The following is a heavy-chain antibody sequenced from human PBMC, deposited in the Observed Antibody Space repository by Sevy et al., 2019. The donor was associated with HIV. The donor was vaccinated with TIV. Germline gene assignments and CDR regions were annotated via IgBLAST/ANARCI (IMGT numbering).Heavy chain of an antibody. J-gene: IGHJ3*02. CDR1: GFRFSSYG. CDR3: TKDMVTVGGIIANTRGGFDM. Sequence: GGSLRLSCAASGFRFSSYGMNWVRQAPDKGLEWVAFLPYDGSKEDYADSVKGRFTISRDNSKNTLYLQMSSLRAEDTAVYYCTKDMVTVGGIIANTRGGFDMWGQGTMVTVSS. V-gene: IGHV3-30*02. D-gene: IGHD3-16*02. CDR2: LPYDGSKE.